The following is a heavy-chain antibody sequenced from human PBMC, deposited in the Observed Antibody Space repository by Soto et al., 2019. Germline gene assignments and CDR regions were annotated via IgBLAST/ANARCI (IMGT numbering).Heavy chain of an antibody. CDR2: VHYSGST. CDR1: GGSIRSNIYY. Sequence: PSETLSLTCSVSGGSIRSNIYYWGWIRQPPGKGLEWIATVHYSGSTYYTPSLKNRVTISADTSNNQFSLRLNSVTAADTAVYYGGRQHYYDISVYYTGNWGKGTLVPVS. CDR3: GRQHYYDISVYYTGN. D-gene: IGHD3-22*01. V-gene: IGHV4-39*01. J-gene: IGHJ4*02.